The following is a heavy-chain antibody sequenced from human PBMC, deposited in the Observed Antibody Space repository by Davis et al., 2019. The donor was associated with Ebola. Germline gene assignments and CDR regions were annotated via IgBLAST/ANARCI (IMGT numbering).Heavy chain of an antibody. Sequence: SETLSLTCTVSGGSTSSGGYYWSWIRQPPGKGLEWIGYIYSSGTTNYNPSLKSRVTISVDTSKNQFSLKLTSVTAADTAVYYCARGLGMGWFDSWGQGTPVTVSS. CDR1: GGSTSSGGYY. CDR3: ARGLGMGWFDS. V-gene: IGHV4-61*08. CDR2: IYSSGTT. J-gene: IGHJ5*01.